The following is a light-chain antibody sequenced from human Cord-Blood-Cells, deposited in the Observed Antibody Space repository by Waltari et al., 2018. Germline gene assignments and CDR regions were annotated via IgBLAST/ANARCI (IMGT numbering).Light chain of an antibody. CDR2: DVS. Sequence: QSALTQSRSVSGSPGQSVTISCTGTSSDVGGYNYVSWYQQHPGKAPKLMIYDVSKRPSGVPDRFSGSKSGNTASLTISGLQAEDEADYYCCSYAGSYTLVFGGGT. CDR3: CSYAGSYTLV. CDR1: SSDVGGYNY. J-gene: IGLJ2*01. V-gene: IGLV2-11*01.